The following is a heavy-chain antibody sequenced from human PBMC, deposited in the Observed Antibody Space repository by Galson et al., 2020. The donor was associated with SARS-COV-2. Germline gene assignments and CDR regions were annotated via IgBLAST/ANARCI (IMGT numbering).Heavy chain of an antibody. Sequence: SETLSLTCTVSGGSISSGGYYWSWIRQHPGKGLEWIGYIYYSGSTYYNPSLKSRVTISVDTSKNQFSLKLSSVTAADTAVYYCARDPALGSYGNWFDPWGQGTLVTVSS. V-gene: IGHV4-31*03. CDR2: IYYSGST. D-gene: IGHD1-26*01. CDR3: ARDPALGSYGNWFDP. J-gene: IGHJ5*02. CDR1: GGSISSGGYY.